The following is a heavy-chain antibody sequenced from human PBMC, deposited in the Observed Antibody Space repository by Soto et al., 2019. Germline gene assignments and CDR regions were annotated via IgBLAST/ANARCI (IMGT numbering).Heavy chain of an antibody. CDR3: ARDWTGDTCPCLDV. CDR1: GFTFSNYA. CDR2: FSGRGGIT. V-gene: IGHV3-23*01. Sequence: EVQLLESGGGLVQPGGSLRLSCAAAGFTFSNYALTCVRQSPGKGLEWVSTFSGRGGITYYADSVRGRFPLSTDNSKNTLFLQMNSLRVEDTAIYYCARDWTGDTCPCLDVWGQGTTVSVSS. J-gene: IGHJ6*02. D-gene: IGHD3-3*01.